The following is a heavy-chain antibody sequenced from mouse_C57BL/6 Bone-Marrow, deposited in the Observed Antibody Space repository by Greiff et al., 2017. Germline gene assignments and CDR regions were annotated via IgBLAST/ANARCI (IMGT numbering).Heavy chain of an antibody. CDR3: ARGGRGWFAY. J-gene: IGHJ3*01. CDR1: GYTFTSYG. V-gene: IGHV1-81*01. CDR2: VYPRSGNT. Sequence: VQLQQSGAELARPGASVKLSCKASGYTFTSYGISWVKQGTGQGLEWIGEVYPRSGNTYYNEKFKGKATLTAEKSSSTAYMGLRSLTSEDSAVYFCARGGRGWFAYWGQGTLVTVSA. D-gene: IGHD1-1*02.